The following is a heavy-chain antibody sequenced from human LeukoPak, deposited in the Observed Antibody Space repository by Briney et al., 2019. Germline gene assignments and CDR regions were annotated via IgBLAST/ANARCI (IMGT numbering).Heavy chain of an antibody. Sequence: GGSLRLSCAASGFTFSSYGMHWVRQAPGKGLEWVAFIRYDGSNKYYADSVKGRFTISRDNSKNTLYLQMNSLRAEDTAVYYCAKNRDYVKYVVDYWGQGTLVTVSS. CDR1: GFTFSSYG. J-gene: IGHJ4*02. D-gene: IGHD4-17*01. V-gene: IGHV3-30*02. CDR3: AKNRDYVKYVVDY. CDR2: IRYDGSNK.